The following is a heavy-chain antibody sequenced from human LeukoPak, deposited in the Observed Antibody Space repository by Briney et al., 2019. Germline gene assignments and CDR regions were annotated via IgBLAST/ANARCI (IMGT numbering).Heavy chain of an antibody. CDR1: GFTFSSYS. CDR3: STTHYNFADVDH. V-gene: IGHV3-48*01. CDR2: ISSSSSTI. Sequence: GSLRLSCAASGFTFSSYSMNWVRQAPGKGLEWVSYISSSSSTIYYADSVKGRFTISRDNAKNSLYLQMNSLKTEDTAVYYCSTTHYNFADVDHWGQGTLVTVSS. D-gene: IGHD3-3*01. J-gene: IGHJ4*02.